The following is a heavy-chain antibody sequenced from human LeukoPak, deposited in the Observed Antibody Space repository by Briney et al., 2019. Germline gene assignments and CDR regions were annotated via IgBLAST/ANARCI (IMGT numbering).Heavy chain of an antibody. Sequence: PSETLSLTCAVYGGSFSGYYWSWIRQPPGKGLEWIGEINHSGSTNYNPSLKSRVTISVDTSKNQFSLKLSSVTAADTAVYYCARGDYNGFSFDYWGQGTLVTVSS. CDR3: ARGDYNGFSFDY. J-gene: IGHJ4*02. D-gene: IGHD4-11*01. V-gene: IGHV4-34*01. CDR2: INHSGST. CDR1: GGSFSGYY.